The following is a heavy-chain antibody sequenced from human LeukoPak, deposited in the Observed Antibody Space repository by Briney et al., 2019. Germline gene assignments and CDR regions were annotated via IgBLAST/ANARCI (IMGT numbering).Heavy chain of an antibody. V-gene: IGHV1-18*01. Sequence: GASVKVSCKASGYTFTSYGISWVRQAPGQGLEWMGWISAYNGNTNYAQKLQGRVTMTTDTSTSTAYMELRSLRSDDTAVYYCAKDLEAGAVAGPNDYWGQGTLVTVSS. CDR3: AKDLEAGAVAGPNDY. D-gene: IGHD6-19*01. J-gene: IGHJ4*02. CDR2: ISAYNGNT. CDR1: GYTFTSYG.